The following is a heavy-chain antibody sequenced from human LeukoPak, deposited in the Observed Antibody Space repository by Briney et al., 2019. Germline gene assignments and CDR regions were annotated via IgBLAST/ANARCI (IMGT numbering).Heavy chain of an antibody. CDR1: GFTFSSYG. CDR3: ARGGYNYYDSVDY. J-gene: IGHJ4*02. CDR2: ISYDGSNK. Sequence: GGSLRLSCAASGFTFSSYGMHWVRQAPGKGLEWVAVISYDGSNKYYADSVKGRFTISRDNSKNTLYLQMNSLRAEDTAVYYCARGGYNYYDSVDYWGQGTLVTVSS. V-gene: IGHV3-30*03. D-gene: IGHD3-22*01.